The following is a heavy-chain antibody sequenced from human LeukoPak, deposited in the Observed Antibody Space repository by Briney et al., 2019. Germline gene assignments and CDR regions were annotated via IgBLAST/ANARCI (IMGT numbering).Heavy chain of an antibody. CDR3: ARDQIAAAGTSYFDY. J-gene: IGHJ4*02. Sequence: SETLSLTCTVSGYSISSGYYWGWIRQPPGKGLEWIGSIYHSGSTYYNPSLKSRVTISVDTSKNQFSLKLSSVTAADTAVYYCARDQIAAAGTSYFDYWGQGTLVTVSS. CDR1: GYSISSGYY. V-gene: IGHV4-38-2*02. CDR2: IYHSGST. D-gene: IGHD6-13*01.